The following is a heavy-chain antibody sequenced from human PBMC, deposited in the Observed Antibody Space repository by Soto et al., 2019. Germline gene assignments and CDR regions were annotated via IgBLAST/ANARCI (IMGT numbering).Heavy chain of an antibody. V-gene: IGHV3-23*01. CDR2: ISGSGGST. J-gene: IGHJ4*02. D-gene: IGHD3-10*01. CDR1: GFTFSSYA. Sequence: GGSLRLSCAASGFTFSSYAMSWVRQAPGKGLEWVSAISGSGGSTYYADSVKGRFTISRDNSKNTLYLQMNSLRAEDTAVYYCAKSVVYGSGSYYPTTFDYWGQGTLVTVSS. CDR3: AKSVVYGSGSYYPTTFDY.